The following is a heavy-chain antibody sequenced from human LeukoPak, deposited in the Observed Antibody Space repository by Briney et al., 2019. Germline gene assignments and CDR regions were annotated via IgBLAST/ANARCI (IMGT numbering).Heavy chain of an antibody. CDR2: IKQDGGEK. V-gene: IGHV3-7*01. CDR1: GFTFSNYW. CDR3: ARLTGTTGLDY. D-gene: IGHD1-1*01. J-gene: IGHJ4*02. Sequence: PGGSLRLSCAASGFTFSNYWMNWVRQAPGKGLEWVANIKQDGGEKSYVDSVKGRFTISRDNAKNSLHLQMNSLRADDTAVYYCARLTGTTGLDYWGQGTLVTVSS.